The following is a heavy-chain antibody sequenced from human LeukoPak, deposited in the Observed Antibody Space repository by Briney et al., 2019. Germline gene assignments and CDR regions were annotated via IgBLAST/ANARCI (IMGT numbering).Heavy chain of an antibody. CDR3: AKGFGDGRYYYGMDV. V-gene: IGHV3-23*01. CDR1: GFTFSSYA. D-gene: IGHD3-10*01. CDR2: ISGSGGST. Sequence: GGSLRLSCAASGFTFSSYAMSWVRQAPGKRLEWVSAISGSGGSTYYADSVKGRFTISRDNSKNTLYLQMNSLRAEDTAVYYCAKGFGDGRYYYGMDVWGQGTTVTVSS. J-gene: IGHJ6*02.